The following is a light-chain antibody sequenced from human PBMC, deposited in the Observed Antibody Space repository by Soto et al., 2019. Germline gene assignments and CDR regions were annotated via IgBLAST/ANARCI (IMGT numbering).Light chain of an antibody. CDR1: SSEVGSKNF. Sequence: QSALTQPASVSGSPGQSITISCIRTSSEVGSKNFFSWYQKHPGKAPKLIIYEFEKRPSGVPNRFSGSKSGSTAFLTVSGVQAEDEADYYCSSYAERNSVLFGGGTKLTVL. CDR2: EFE. CDR3: SSYAERNSVL. J-gene: IGLJ3*02. V-gene: IGLV2-23*02.